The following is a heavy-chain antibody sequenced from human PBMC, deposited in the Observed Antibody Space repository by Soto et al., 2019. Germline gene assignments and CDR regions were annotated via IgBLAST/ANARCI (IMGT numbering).Heavy chain of an antibody. Sequence: SETLSLTCTVSGGSISSSSYYWGWIRQPPGKGLEWIGSIYYSGSTYYNPSLKSRVTISVDTSKNQFSLKLSFVTAADTAVYYCARRDSSGWYDYWGQGTLVTVSS. V-gene: IGHV4-39*01. CDR1: GGSISSSSYY. D-gene: IGHD6-19*01. J-gene: IGHJ4*02. CDR3: ARRDSSGWYDY. CDR2: IYYSGST.